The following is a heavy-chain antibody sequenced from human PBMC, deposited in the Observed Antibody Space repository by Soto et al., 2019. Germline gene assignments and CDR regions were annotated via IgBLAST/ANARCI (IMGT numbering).Heavy chain of an antibody. CDR3: AKDRRAGGNYGFYSDF. CDR1: GFTFSSYG. D-gene: IGHD1-7*01. J-gene: IGHJ4*02. CDR2: SSATGAVT. Sequence: EVQLLESGGGLVQPGGSLRLSCAASGFTFSSYGMTWVRQAPGKGLGWVSFSSATGAVTYYADTVKGRFTISRDNSKNTLYLQMTSLRADDTAVYYCAKDRRAGGNYGFYSDFWGQGALVIVSS. V-gene: IGHV3-23*01.